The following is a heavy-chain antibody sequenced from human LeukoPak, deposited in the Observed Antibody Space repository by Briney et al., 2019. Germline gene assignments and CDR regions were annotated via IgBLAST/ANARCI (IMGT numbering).Heavy chain of an antibody. Sequence: GGSLRLSCAASGFTFSTFWMHWVRQAPGKGLVWVSRINHDGSSTNYADSVKGRFTISRDNAKNTLYLQMNSLRAEDTAVYYCVRDWGYDSSGYWQKYFDTWGQGTLVAVSS. J-gene: IGHJ4*02. D-gene: IGHD3-22*01. V-gene: IGHV3-74*01. CDR1: GFTFSTFW. CDR2: INHDGSST. CDR3: VRDWGYDSSGYWQKYFDT.